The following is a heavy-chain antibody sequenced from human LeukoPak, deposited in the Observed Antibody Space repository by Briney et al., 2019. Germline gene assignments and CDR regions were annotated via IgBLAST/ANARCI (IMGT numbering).Heavy chain of an antibody. CDR3: ARGGGVLGKYCSSTSCYGGHY. J-gene: IGHJ4*02. CDR2: IIPIFGTA. V-gene: IGHV1-69*05. Sequence: SVKVSCKASGGTFSGYAISWVRQAPGQGLEWMGGIIPIFGTANYAQKFQGRVTITTDESTSTAYMELSSLRSEDTAVYYCARGGGVLGKYCSSTSCYGGHYWGQGTLVTVSS. D-gene: IGHD2-2*01. CDR1: GGTFSGYA.